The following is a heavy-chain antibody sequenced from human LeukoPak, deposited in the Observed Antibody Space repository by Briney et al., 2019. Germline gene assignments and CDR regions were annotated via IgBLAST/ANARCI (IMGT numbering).Heavy chain of an antibody. Sequence: GGSLRLSCAASGFTLRTHWMSWVRQAPGKGLEWVASIKRDGSEKYYVDSVKGRFTISSDNAKNSLYLQMSSLRAEDTAVYCCARAQRVVVATTYYYYYYMDVWGKGTTVTVSS. J-gene: IGHJ6*03. CDR1: GFTLRTHW. V-gene: IGHV3-7*01. CDR3: ARAQRVVVATTYYYYYYMDV. CDR2: IKRDGSEK. D-gene: IGHD2-15*01.